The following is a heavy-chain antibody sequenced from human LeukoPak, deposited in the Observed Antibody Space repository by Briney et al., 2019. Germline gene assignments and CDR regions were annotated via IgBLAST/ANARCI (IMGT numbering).Heavy chain of an antibody. V-gene: IGHV1-69*05. CDR3: ARDSIAVAGTFDY. J-gene: IGHJ4*02. Sequence: SVKVSSKASGGTFSSYAISWVRQAPGQGLEWMGRIIPIFGTANYAQKFQGRVTITTDESTSTAYMELSSLRSEDTAVYYCARDSIAVAGTFDYWGQGTLVTVSS. CDR1: GGTFSSYA. CDR2: IIPIFGTA. D-gene: IGHD6-19*01.